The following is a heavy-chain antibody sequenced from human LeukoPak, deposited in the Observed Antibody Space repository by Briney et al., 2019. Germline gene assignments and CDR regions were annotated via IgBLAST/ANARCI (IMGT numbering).Heavy chain of an antibody. V-gene: IGHV3-48*01. CDR3: ARGSTYYDSSGQVPFDY. J-gene: IGHJ4*02. CDR1: GFTFSSYS. CDR2: ISGSSSTI. Sequence: GGSLRLSCAASGFTFSSYSMNWVRQAPGKGLEWGSYISGSSSTIYYAGSVKGRFTISGDNGKNTLYLQMNSLRAEDTAVYYCARGSTYYDSSGQVPFDYWGQGTLVTVSS. D-gene: IGHD3-22*01.